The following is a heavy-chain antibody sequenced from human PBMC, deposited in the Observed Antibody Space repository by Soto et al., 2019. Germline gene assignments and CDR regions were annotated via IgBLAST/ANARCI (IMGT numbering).Heavy chain of an antibody. CDR3: ARGHIVAKLLDY. CDR1: GFIFSNYE. Sequence: PGGSLRLSCAASGFIFSNYEMSWVRQAPGKGLEWVSYIDHSGTTIYYAHSVKGRFTISRDNAKKSLFLQMNSLRAEDTAVYYCARGHIVAKLLDYWGQGNLVTVSS. D-gene: IGHD5-12*01. J-gene: IGHJ4*02. V-gene: IGHV3-48*03. CDR2: IDHSGTTI.